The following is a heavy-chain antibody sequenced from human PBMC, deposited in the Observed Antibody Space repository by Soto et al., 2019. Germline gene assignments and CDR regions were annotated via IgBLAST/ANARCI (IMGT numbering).Heavy chain of an antibody. Sequence: QITLKESGPTLVKPTQTLTLTCTFSGFSLSTSGVGVGWIRQPPGKALEWLALIYWDDDKRYSPSLKSRLTITKDAPKHQVVLTMTTMDPVDTATYYCAHYFYGVTDYWGQGTLVTVSS. CDR3: AHYFYGVTDY. V-gene: IGHV2-5*02. CDR1: GFSLSTSGVG. D-gene: IGHD4-17*01. CDR2: IYWDDDK. J-gene: IGHJ4*02.